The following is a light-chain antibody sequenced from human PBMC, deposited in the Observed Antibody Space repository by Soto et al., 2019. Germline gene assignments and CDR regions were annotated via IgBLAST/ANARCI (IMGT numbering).Light chain of an antibody. Sequence: QSALTQPASVSGSPGRSITISCTGTSSDVGGYNFVSWYQQHPGKVPKLMIFDVNRRPSGVSDRFSGSKSGNTASLTISGLQAEDEGDYYCCSYTSSSTHVFGSGTKVTVL. CDR1: SSDVGGYNF. V-gene: IGLV2-14*03. CDR2: DVN. CDR3: CSYTSSSTHV. J-gene: IGLJ1*01.